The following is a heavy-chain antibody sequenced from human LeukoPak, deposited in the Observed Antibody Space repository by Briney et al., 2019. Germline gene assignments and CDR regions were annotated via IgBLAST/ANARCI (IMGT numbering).Heavy chain of an antibody. CDR3: ARGGEGYSSSWYRATNWFDP. CDR2: ISYDGSNK. V-gene: IGHV3-30*04. D-gene: IGHD6-13*01. Sequence: GGSLRLSCAASGFTFSSYAMQWVRQAPGKGLEWVAVISYDGSNKYYADSVKGRFTISRDNSKNTLYLQMNSLRAEDTAVYYCARGGEGYSSSWYRATNWFDPWGQGTLVTVSS. J-gene: IGHJ5*02. CDR1: GFTFSSYA.